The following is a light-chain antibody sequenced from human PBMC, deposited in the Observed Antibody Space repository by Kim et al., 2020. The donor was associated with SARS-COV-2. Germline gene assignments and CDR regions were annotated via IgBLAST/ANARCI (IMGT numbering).Light chain of an antibody. CDR1: SRDVGGYNY. V-gene: IGLV2-11*01. Sequence: GQAVTVSCHGNSRDVGGYNYVSWSQQHPGKAPKLMIYDVSKRPSGVPDRFSGSKSGNTASLTISGLQAEDEADYYCCSYAGSYGVVFGGGTQLTVL. J-gene: IGLJ2*01. CDR2: DVS. CDR3: CSYAGSYGVV.